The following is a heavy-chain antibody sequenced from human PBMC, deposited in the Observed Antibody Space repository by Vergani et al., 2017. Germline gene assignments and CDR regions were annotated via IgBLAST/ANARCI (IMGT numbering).Heavy chain of an antibody. V-gene: IGHV4-39*01. CDR1: GGSFTSSSYY. D-gene: IGHD3-9*01. CDR2: IYHSGGA. CDR3: ARTESFILRYFHWAL. Sequence: QLHLQESGPGLLKPSETLSLTCTVSGGSFTSSSYYWGWIRQPPGKGLEWIGTIYHSGGAYYNPSLKGRVTISVDTSKNQFSLEVTSVTAADTAIYFCARTESFILRYFHWALWGQGTLVTVSS. J-gene: IGHJ4*02.